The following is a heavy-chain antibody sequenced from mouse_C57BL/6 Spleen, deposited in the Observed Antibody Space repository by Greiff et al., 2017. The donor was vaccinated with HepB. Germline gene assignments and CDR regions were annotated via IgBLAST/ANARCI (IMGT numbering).Heavy chain of an antibody. CDR1: GYTFTDYY. CDR2: INPYNGGT. V-gene: IGHV1-19*01. J-gene: IGHJ1*03. Sequence: EVQLQQSGPVLVKPGASVKMSCKASGYTFTDYYMNWVKQSHGKSLEWIGVINPYNGGTSYNQKFKGKATLTVDKSSSTAYMELNSLTSEDSAVYYCARSTTVVARGYWYFDVWGTGTTVTVSS. D-gene: IGHD1-1*01. CDR3: ARSTTVVARGYWYFDV.